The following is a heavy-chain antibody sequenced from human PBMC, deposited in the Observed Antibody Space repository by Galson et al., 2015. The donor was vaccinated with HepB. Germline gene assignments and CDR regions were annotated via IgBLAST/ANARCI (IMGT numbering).Heavy chain of an antibody. CDR3: VRGAPGSRSGYDMFTSHDY. D-gene: IGHD5-12*01. CDR2: INPNSGGT. Sequence: SVKVSCKASGYTFTGYYMHWVRQAPGQGLEWMGWINPNSGGTNYAQRFQGRVTMTRDTSISTAYMELSSLRSDDTAVYYCVRGAPGSRSGYDMFTSHDYWGQGTLVTVSS. J-gene: IGHJ4*02. CDR1: GYTFTGYY. V-gene: IGHV1-2*02.